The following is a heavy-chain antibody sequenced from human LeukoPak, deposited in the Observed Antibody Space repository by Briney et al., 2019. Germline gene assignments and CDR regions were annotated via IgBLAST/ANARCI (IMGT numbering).Heavy chain of an antibody. CDR3: ARADFGAKLRAFDI. CDR1: GGSISSPDYH. CDR2: IYYSGST. V-gene: IGHV4-39*01. Sequence: SETPSLTCTVSGGSISSPDYHWGWIRQPPGKGLEWIGSIYYSGSTYYNLSLKSRVTTSVDTSKNQFSLKLSSVTAADTAVYYCARADFGAKLRAFDIWGQGTMVTVSS. D-gene: IGHD4-23*01. J-gene: IGHJ3*02.